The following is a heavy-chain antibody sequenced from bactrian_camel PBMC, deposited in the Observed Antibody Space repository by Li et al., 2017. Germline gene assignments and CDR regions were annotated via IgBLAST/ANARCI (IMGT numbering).Heavy chain of an antibody. V-gene: IGHV3S53*01. CDR1: GYPIRDLSDMC. Sequence: QVQLVESGGGSVQAGGSLRPSCAASGYPIRDLSDMCMGWFRRIPGNEREVVAHFDSDRVANYADSVKGRFTISRDNAKDTLYLQMNSLKIEDTAVYYCALGSSRQATMTARGKGTQVTVS. CDR2: FDSDRVA. J-gene: IGHJ4*01. D-gene: IGHD3*01.